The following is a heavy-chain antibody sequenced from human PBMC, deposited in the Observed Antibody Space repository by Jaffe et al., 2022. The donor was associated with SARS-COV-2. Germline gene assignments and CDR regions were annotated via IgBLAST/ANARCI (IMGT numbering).Heavy chain of an antibody. CDR1: GFTFSNYA. CDR3: TTGDSGWGPPSF. J-gene: IGHJ4*02. V-gene: IGHV3-23*01. D-gene: IGHD6-25*01. CDR2: ISGSGGTT. Sequence: EVQLLESGGGLVQPGGSLRLSCAASGFTFSNYAMSWVRQAPGKGLEWVSLISGSGGTTYCADSVKGRFTISRDNSKNTLYLQMNSLRAEDTAVYYCTTGDSGWGPPSFWGQGTLVTVSS.